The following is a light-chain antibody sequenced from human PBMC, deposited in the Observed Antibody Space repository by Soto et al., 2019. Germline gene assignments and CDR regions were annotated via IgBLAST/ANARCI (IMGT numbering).Light chain of an antibody. J-gene: IGKJ1*01. CDR2: AAS. CDR1: QGIRSD. Sequence: AIQMTQSPSSLSASVGDRVTITCRASQGIRSDLGWYQQKPGKAPKLLIYAASSLQSGVPSRFRGSGSGTDFTLTIRSLQHEDFATYYCLQDYNYPRTFGQGTKVEIK. CDR3: LQDYNYPRT. V-gene: IGKV1-6*01.